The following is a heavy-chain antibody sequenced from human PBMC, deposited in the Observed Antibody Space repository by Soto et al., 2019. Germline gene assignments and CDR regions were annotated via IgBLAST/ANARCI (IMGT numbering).Heavy chain of an antibody. CDR3: ARLGGGVVVPAASPAGAFDI. Sequence: QVQLVESGGGLVKPGGSLRLSCAASGFTFSDYYMSWIRQAPGKGLEWVSYISSSGSTIYYADSVKGRFTISRDNAKNSLYRQMNSLRAEDTAVYYCARLGGGVVVPAASPAGAFDIWGQGTMVTVSS. D-gene: IGHD2-2*01. CDR2: ISSSGSTI. J-gene: IGHJ3*02. CDR1: GFTFSDYY. V-gene: IGHV3-11*01.